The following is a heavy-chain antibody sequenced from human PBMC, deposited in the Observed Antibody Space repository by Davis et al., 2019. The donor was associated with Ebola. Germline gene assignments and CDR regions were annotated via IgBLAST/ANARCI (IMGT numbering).Heavy chain of an antibody. CDR2: INPNSGGT. CDR1: GYTFTGYY. J-gene: IGHJ6*02. Sequence: ASVKVSCKASGYTFTGYYMHWVRQAPGQGLEWMGRINPNSGGTNYAQKFQGRVTMTRDTSISTAYMELSRLRSDDTAVYYCASRSSSAYYYGMDVWGQGTTVTVSS. D-gene: IGHD6-6*01. CDR3: ASRSSSAYYYGMDV. V-gene: IGHV1-2*06.